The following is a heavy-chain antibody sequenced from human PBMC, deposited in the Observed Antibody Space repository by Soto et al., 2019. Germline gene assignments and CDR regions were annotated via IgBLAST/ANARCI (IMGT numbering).Heavy chain of an antibody. CDR1: GFTFNNYW. CDR2: IKQDGSEK. J-gene: IGHJ4*02. V-gene: IGHV3-7*04. CDR3: ARENYFDY. Sequence: EVQLVESGGGLVQPGGSLRLSCTASGFTFNNYWMGWVRQFPGKGLEWVANIKQDGSEKNYVDSVKGRFTTPRDNAKKSLYLQMNSLRADDTAVYYCARENYFDYWGQGTLVTVSS.